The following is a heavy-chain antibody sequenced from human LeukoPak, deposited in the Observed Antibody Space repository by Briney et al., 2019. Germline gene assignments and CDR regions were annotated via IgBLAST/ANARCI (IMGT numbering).Heavy chain of an antibody. CDR2: INTNTGNP. CDR1: GYTFTNYA. CDR3: TRDPTTVKHYYYYMDV. Sequence: ASVKVSCKASGYTFTNYAVNWVRQAPGQGLEWMGWINTNTGNPTYAQGFTGRLVFSLDTSVSTAYLQISSLKAEDTAVYYCTRDPTTVKHYYYYMDVWGKGTTVTISS. D-gene: IGHD4-17*01. J-gene: IGHJ6*03. V-gene: IGHV7-4-1*02.